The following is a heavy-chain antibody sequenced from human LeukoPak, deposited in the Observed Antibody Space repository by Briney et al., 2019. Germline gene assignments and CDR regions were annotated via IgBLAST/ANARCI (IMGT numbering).Heavy chain of an antibody. D-gene: IGHD4-11*01. CDR1: GFIFDDYA. CDR2: ISWNSGRI. V-gene: IGHV3-9*01. CDR3: AKDKGSVTTGAFDI. Sequence: PGGSLRLSCAASGFIFDDYAMQWVRQAPGKGLEWVSGISWNSGRIAYADSVKGRFTISRDNSKNSLYLQMNSLRAEDTALYYCAKDKGSVTTGAFDIWGQGTMVTVSS. J-gene: IGHJ3*02.